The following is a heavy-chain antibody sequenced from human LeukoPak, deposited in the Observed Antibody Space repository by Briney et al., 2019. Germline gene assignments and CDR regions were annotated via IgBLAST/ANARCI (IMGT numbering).Heavy chain of an antibody. V-gene: IGHV1-2*02. CDR2: MNPSSGGT. J-gene: IGHJ3*02. CDR3: AKDGDTAMALNAFDI. D-gene: IGHD5-18*01. Sequence: ASVKVSCKASGYTFTGDYIHWVRQAPGQGLEWMGWMNPSSGGTKYAQKFQGRVTMTRDTSISTAYMELSRLRSDDTAVYYCAKDGDTAMALNAFDIWGQGTMVTVSS. CDR1: GYTFTGDY.